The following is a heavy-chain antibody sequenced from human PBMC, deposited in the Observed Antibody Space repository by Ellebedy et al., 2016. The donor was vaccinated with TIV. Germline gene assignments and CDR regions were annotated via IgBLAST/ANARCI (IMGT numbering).Heavy chain of an antibody. CDR3: ARGLISGYYAGHAFDI. CDR2: IYSGGST. V-gene: IGHV3-66*02. J-gene: IGHJ3*02. Sequence: GESLKISCAASGFTFSGYDMLWVRQAPGKGLEWVSVIYSGGSTYYADSVKGRFTISRDNSKNTLYLQMNSLRAEDTAVYYCARGLISGYYAGHAFDIWGQGTMVTVSS. CDR1: GFTFSGYD. D-gene: IGHD3-22*01.